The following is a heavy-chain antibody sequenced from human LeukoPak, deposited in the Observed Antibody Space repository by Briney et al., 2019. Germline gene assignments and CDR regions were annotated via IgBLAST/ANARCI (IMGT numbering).Heavy chain of an antibody. Sequence: PGGSLRLSCAASGFTFSKYAMSWVRQAPGKGLEWVSGISDSGGSTYHADSVKGRFTISRDNSKNTLYLQMNSLRAEDTAVYYCARVNSDYGGNIVFDYWGQGTLATVSS. V-gene: IGHV3-23*01. CDR3: ARVNSDYGGNIVFDY. CDR1: GFTFSKYA. J-gene: IGHJ4*02. D-gene: IGHD4-23*01. CDR2: ISDSGGST.